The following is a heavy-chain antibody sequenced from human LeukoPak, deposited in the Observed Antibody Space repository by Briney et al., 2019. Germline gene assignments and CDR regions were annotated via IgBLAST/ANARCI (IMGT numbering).Heavy chain of an antibody. CDR1: GFTLTRHH. CDR3: VREDCGSGTIIDY. D-gene: IGHD2-21*01. CDR2: IDANAGDT. Sequence: GASVKVSCKASGFTLTRHHISWVRQAPGQGLEWMGWIDANAGDTIYAQRFQGRVTMTRDTSTTTVFLELRSLRLDDTAVYYCVREDCGSGTIIDYWGQGSLVTVSS. V-gene: IGHV1-18*01. J-gene: IGHJ4*02.